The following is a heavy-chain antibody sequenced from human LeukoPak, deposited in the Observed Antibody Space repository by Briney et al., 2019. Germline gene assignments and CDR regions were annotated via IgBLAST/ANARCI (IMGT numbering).Heavy chain of an antibody. J-gene: IGHJ2*01. V-gene: IGHV4-30-2*03. D-gene: IGHD3-3*02. CDR3: ARRILSWYFDL. CDR1: GGSISSGDYY. Sequence: PSQTLSLTCTVSGGSISSGDYYWSWIRQPPGKGLEWIGSIYYSGSTYYNPSLKSRVTISVDTSKNQFSLKLSSVTAADTAVYYCARRILSWYFDLWGRGTLVTVSS. CDR2: IYYSGST.